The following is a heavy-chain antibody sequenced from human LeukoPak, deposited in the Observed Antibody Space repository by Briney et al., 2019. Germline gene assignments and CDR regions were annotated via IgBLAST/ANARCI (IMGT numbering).Heavy chain of an antibody. D-gene: IGHD6-13*01. V-gene: IGHV1-69*04. J-gene: IGHJ5*02. CDR2: IIPILGIA. Sequence: SVKVSCKASGGTFSSYAISWVRQAPGQGLEWMGRIIPILGIANYAQKFQGRVTITADKSTSTAYMELSSLRSEDTAVYYCARVGMIAAEDWFDPWGQGTLVTASS. CDR3: ARVGMIAAEDWFDP. CDR1: GGTFSSYA.